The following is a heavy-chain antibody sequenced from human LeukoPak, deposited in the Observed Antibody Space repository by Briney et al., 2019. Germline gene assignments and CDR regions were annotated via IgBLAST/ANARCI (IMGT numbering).Heavy chain of an antibody. CDR2: IYYSEST. CDR3: AKQWLVGI. D-gene: IGHD6-19*01. V-gene: IGHV4-39*01. J-gene: IGHJ4*02. Sequence: KPSETLSLTCTVSGGSISSSSYYWGWIRQPPGKGLEWIGSIYYSESTHYNPSLKSRVTISVDTSKNQFSLRLSSVTAADTAVYYCAKQWLVGIWGQGTLVTVSS. CDR1: GGSISSSSYY.